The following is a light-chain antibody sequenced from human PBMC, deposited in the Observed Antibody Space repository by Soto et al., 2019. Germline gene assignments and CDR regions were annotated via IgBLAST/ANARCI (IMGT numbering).Light chain of an antibody. V-gene: IGLV4-69*01. CDR2: LNSGGSH. CDR3: QTWGTGIRV. Sequence: QLVLTQSPSASASLGASVKLTCTLSSGHSSYAIAWLQQQPEKGPRYLMKLNSGGSHSKGDGIPDRFSGSTSGAERYLTISSLQSEDEADYYCQTWGTGIRVFGGGTQLTVL. CDR1: SGHSSYA. J-gene: IGLJ3*02.